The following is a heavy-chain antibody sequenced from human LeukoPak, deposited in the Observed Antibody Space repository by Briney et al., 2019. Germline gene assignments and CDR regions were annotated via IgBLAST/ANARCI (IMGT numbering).Heavy chain of an antibody. D-gene: IGHD3-3*01. Sequence: GGSLRLSCAASGFTFSSYAMSWVRQAPGKGLEWVSSISSSSSYIYYADSVKGRFTISRDNAKNSLYLQMNSLRAEDTAVYYCARTLLRFLEGSYYYYMDVWGKGTTVTVSS. J-gene: IGHJ6*03. V-gene: IGHV3-21*01. CDR2: ISSSSSYI. CDR1: GFTFSSYA. CDR3: ARTLLRFLEGSYYYYMDV.